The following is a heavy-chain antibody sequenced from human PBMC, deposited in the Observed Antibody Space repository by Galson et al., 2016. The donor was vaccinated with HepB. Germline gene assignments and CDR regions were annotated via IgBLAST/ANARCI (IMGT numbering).Heavy chain of an antibody. CDR1: GFTFGSYW. CDR3: ARDPGSFFDY. CDR2: TNNAGTST. D-gene: IGHD1-26*01. Sequence: SLRLSCAASGFTFGSYWMHWVRQAPGKGLEWVSRTNNAGTSTTYADSVKGRFTISRDNTKNTLYLHMDTLRPEDTALYYCARDPGSFFDYWGQGSLVTVSS. J-gene: IGHJ4*02. V-gene: IGHV3-74*01.